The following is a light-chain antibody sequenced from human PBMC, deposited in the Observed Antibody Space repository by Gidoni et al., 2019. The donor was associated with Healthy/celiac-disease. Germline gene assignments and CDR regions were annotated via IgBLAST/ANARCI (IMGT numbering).Light chain of an antibody. CDR2: KAS. CDR3: QQYNSYSWT. CDR1: QSISSW. J-gene: IGKJ1*01. V-gene: IGKV1-5*03. Sequence: DIQMTQSPSTLSASVGDRVTITCRASQSISSWLAWYQQKPGKATKLLSYKASSLESGVPSRCSGSGSGTEFTLTISSLQPDDFATYYCQQYNSYSWTVGQGTKVEIK.